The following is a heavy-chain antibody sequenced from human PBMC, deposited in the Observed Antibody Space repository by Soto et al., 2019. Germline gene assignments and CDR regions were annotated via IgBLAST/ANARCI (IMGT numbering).Heavy chain of an antibody. V-gene: IGHV1-69*01. J-gene: IGHJ4*02. CDR2: IIPMFGTP. CDR1: GDAFTNYI. D-gene: IGHD1-26*01. Sequence: QVQLVQSGAEVKKPGSSVKVSCKASGDAFTNYIFDWVRQAPGQGLEWMGGIIPMFGTPKYAQTFQDRVTISADVSPGTAYFELTSLRFDDTAVYYCARGRDQPPVGLYFDSWGEGTRVTVSS. CDR3: ARGRDQPPVGLYFDS.